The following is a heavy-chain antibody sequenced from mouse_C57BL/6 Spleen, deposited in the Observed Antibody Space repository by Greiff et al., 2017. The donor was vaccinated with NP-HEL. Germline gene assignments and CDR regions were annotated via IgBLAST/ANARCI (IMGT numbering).Heavy chain of an antibody. CDR2: ISSGGDYI. Sequence: EVKVVESGEGLVKPGGSLKLSCAASGFTFSSYAMSWVRQTPEKRLEWVAYISSGGDYIYYADTVKGRFTISRDNARNTLYLQMSSLKSEDTAMYYCTRGAYYSNYVGYFDYWGQGTTLTVSS. J-gene: IGHJ2*01. CDR1: GFTFSSYA. D-gene: IGHD2-5*01. CDR3: TRGAYYSNYVGYFDY. V-gene: IGHV5-9-1*02.